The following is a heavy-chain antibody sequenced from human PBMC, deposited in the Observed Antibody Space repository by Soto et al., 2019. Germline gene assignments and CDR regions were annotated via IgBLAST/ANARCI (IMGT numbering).Heavy chain of an antibody. V-gene: IGHV3-48*04. CDR3: ARAPGSTSFDY. D-gene: IGHD5-12*01. Sequence: GGSLRLSCAASGFTFSSYSMNWVRQAPGKGLEWVSYISSSGSTIFYADSVKGRFTISRDNAKNSLYLQMNSLRAEDTAVYYCARAPGSTSFDYWGQGTLVTVSS. J-gene: IGHJ4*02. CDR2: ISSSGSTI. CDR1: GFTFSSYS.